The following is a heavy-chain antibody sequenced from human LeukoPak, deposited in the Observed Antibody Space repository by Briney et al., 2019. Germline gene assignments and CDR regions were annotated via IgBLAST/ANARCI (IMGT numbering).Heavy chain of an antibody. CDR1: GFTFSSYA. D-gene: IGHD2-15*01. CDR2: ISGSGGST. J-gene: IGHJ4*02. V-gene: IGHV3-23*01. CDR3: AKGTPSYCSGGSCYSDYFDY. Sequence: PGGSLRLSCAASGFTFSSYAMSWVGQAPGKGLEWVSAISGSGGSTYYADSVKGRFTISRDNSKNTLYLQMNSLRAEDTAVYYCAKGTPSYCSGGSCYSDYFDYWGQGTLVTVSS.